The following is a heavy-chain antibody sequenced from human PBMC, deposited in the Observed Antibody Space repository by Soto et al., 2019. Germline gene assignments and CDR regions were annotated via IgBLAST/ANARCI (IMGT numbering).Heavy chain of an antibody. CDR1: GYTFTTYD. CDR2: MNPNSGNT. V-gene: IGHV1-8*01. Sequence: ASVKVSCKASGYTFTTYDINWVRQATGQGLEWVGWMNPNSGNTGYAQKFQGRLTMTTNTSISTAYMELSSLRSEDTAVYYCARGVRISGTTYYYYYLDVWGKGTTVTVSS. CDR3: ARGVRISGTTYYYYYLDV. D-gene: IGHD1-7*01. J-gene: IGHJ6*03.